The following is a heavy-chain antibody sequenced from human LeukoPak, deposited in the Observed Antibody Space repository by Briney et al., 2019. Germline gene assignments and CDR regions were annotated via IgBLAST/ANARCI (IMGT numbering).Heavy chain of an antibody. CDR2: IYYSGNT. Sequence: SETLSLTCTVSGASISSGAYYWSWIRQPPGKGLEWTGYIYYSGNTYYNPSLKSRVTISADTSKNQFSLRLSSVTAADTAVYYCVREDDYSSGNWFDPWGQGTLVTVSS. V-gene: IGHV4-30-4*01. CDR1: GASISSGAYY. D-gene: IGHD4-11*01. CDR3: VREDDYSSGNWFDP. J-gene: IGHJ5*02.